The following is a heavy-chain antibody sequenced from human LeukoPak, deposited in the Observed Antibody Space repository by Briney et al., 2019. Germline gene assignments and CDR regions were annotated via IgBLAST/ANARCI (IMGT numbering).Heavy chain of an antibody. CDR3: ARAPYDSSGYYAFDY. D-gene: IGHD3-22*01. CDR2: IYSSGGT. Sequence: SETLSLTCTVSGGSISTYYWSWIRQPPGKGLEWIGYIYSSGGTKYNPALKSRVTLSVDTSKNQFSLKLSAVTAADTAVYYCARAPYDSSGYYAFDYWGQGTLVTVSS. CDR1: GGSISTYY. J-gene: IGHJ4*02. V-gene: IGHV4-59*01.